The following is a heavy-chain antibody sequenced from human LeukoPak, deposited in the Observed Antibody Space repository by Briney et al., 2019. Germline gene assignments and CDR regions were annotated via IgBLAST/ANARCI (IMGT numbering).Heavy chain of an antibody. CDR2: ISSSSSYI. Sequence: GGSLRLSCAASGFTFSSYSMNCVRQALGKGLEWVSSISSSSSYIFYADSVKGRFTISRDNAKNSLYLQMNSLRAEDTAVYFCARESRGIYLVDSWGQGTLVTVSS. J-gene: IGHJ4*02. CDR3: ARESRGIYLVDS. CDR1: GFTFSSYS. V-gene: IGHV3-21*01. D-gene: IGHD3-16*01.